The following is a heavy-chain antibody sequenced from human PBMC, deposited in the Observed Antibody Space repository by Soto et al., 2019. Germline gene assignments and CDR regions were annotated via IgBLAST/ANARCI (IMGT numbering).Heavy chain of an antibody. CDR2: VYYSGST. Sequence: SATLSLPCTVSGGSISSYYWSWIRQPPGKGLEWIGYVYYSGSTNYNPSLKSRVTISVDTSKNQFSLKLSSVIAADTAVYYCARCYYDGGAVKVYYYCMDFWGQGTRVTVSS. CDR3: ARCYYDGGAVKVYYYCMDF. V-gene: IGHV4-59*01. CDR1: GGSISSYY. J-gene: IGHJ6*02. D-gene: IGHD3-16*01.